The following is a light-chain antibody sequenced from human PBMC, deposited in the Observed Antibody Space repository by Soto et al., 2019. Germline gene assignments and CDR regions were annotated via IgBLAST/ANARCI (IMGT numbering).Light chain of an antibody. CDR3: QQYNSYSLT. V-gene: IGKV1-5*01. Sequence: DIQMTQSPSTLSASVGDRVTITCRASQSISTWLAWYQQKPGKAPKLLIYDASILQSGVPSRFSGSGSGTEFTLTISSLQPDDFATYYCQQYNSYSLTFGQGTKVEIK. J-gene: IGKJ1*01. CDR2: DAS. CDR1: QSISTW.